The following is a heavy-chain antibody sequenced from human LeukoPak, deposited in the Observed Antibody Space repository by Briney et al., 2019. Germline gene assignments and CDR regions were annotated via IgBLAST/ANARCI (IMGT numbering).Heavy chain of an antibody. CDR2: IYSGGST. Sequence: GGSLRLSCAASGFTVSSNYMSWVRQAPGKGLEWVSVIYSGGSTYYADSVKGRFTISRDNSKNTLYLQMNSLRAEDTAVYYCARASSTYDYGDYGRFDYWGQGTLVTVSS. CDR3: ARASSTYDYGDYGRFDY. D-gene: IGHD4-17*01. V-gene: IGHV3-53*01. J-gene: IGHJ4*02. CDR1: GFTVSSNY.